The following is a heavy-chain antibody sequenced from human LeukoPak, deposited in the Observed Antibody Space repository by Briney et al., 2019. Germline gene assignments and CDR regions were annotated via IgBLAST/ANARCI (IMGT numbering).Heavy chain of an antibody. CDR3: ARGQLERPDY. CDR1: GFTFSSYA. V-gene: IGHV3-30-3*01. CDR2: ISYDGSNK. D-gene: IGHD1-1*01. Sequence: GGSLRLSCAASGFTFSSYAMHWVRQAPGKGLEWVAVISYDGSNKYYADSVKGRFTISRDNSKNTLYLQMNSLRAEDTAVYYCARGQLERPDYWGQGTLVTVSS. J-gene: IGHJ4*02.